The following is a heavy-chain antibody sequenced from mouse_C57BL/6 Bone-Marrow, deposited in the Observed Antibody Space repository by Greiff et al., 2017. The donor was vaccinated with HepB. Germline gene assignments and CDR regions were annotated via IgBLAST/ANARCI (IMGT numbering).Heavy chain of an antibody. V-gene: IGHV1-75*01. J-gene: IGHJ2*01. CDR2: IFPGSGST. Sequence: QVQLQQSGPELVKPGASVKISCKASGYTFTDYYINWVKQRPGQGLEWIGWIFPGSGSTYYNEKFKGKATLTVDKSSSTAYMLLSSLTSEDSAVYFCARRGSITTVVARYYFDYWGQGTTLTVSS. CDR3: ARRGSITTVVARYYFDY. D-gene: IGHD1-1*01. CDR1: GYTFTDYY.